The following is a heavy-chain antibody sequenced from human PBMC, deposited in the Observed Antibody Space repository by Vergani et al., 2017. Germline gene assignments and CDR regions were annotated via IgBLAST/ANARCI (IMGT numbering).Heavy chain of an antibody. Sequence: QVQLQESGPGLVKPSETLSLTCTVSGGSISSYYWSWIRQHPGKGLEWIGYIYYSGSTYYNPSLKSRVTISVDTSKNQFSLKLSSVTAADTAVYYCARDGYSPKDAFDIWGQGTMVTVSS. D-gene: IGHD5-18*01. CDR1: GGSISSYY. J-gene: IGHJ3*02. CDR2: IYYSGST. CDR3: ARDGYSPKDAFDI. V-gene: IGHV4-59*06.